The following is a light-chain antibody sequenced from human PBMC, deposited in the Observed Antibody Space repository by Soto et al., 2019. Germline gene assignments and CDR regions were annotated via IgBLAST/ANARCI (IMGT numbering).Light chain of an antibody. CDR1: QSVSSSY. CDR2: GVS. V-gene: IGKV3-20*01. J-gene: IGKJ5*01. Sequence: IVLTQSPGTLSLSLGERATLSCRASQSVSSSYLAWYQQRPGQAPRLLFHGVSNRATGIPDRFSGTGSETDFTLIINNLEPEDFAVYYCQLYGSSSITFGQGTRLEI. CDR3: QLYGSSSIT.